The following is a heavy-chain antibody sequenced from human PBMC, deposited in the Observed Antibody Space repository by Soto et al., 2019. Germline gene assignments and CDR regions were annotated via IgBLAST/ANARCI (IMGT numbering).Heavy chain of an antibody. J-gene: IGHJ4*02. V-gene: IGHV1-3*01. CDR3: ARDPAIVATIVEAYFDY. CDR2: INAGNGNT. D-gene: IGHD5-12*01. CDR1: GDTFTSYA. Sequence: ASVKVSCKSSGDTFTSYAMHWVRQAPGQRLEWMGWINAGNGNTKYSQKFQGRVTITRDTSASTAYMELSSLRSEDTAVYYCARDPAIVATIVEAYFDYWGQGTLVTVPQ.